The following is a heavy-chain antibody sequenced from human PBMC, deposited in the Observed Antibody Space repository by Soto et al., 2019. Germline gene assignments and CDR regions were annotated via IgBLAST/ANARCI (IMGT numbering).Heavy chain of an antibody. J-gene: IGHJ3*02. CDR1: GGTFSSYA. CDR2: IIPIFGTA. Sequence: SVKVSCKASGGTFSSYAISWVRQAPGQGLEWMGGIIPIFGTANYAQKFQGRVTITADESTSTAYMELSSLRSEDTAVYYCASPNRTFFEWPPKIWGQGTMVTVSS. D-gene: IGHD3-3*01. V-gene: IGHV1-69*13. CDR3: ASPNRTFFEWPPKI.